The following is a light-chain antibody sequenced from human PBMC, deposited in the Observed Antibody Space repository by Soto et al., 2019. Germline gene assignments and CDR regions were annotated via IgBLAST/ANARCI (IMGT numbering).Light chain of an antibody. Sequence: QSALTQPASVSGSPGQSITISCTGTSSDVGSYNLVSWYQQHPGKAPKLMIYEGSKRPSGVSNRFSGSKSCNTASLTISGLQADDEADYYCCSYAGSRIYVFGTGTKLTVL. J-gene: IGLJ1*01. CDR3: CSYAGSRIYV. CDR2: EGS. V-gene: IGLV2-23*01. CDR1: SSDVGSYNL.